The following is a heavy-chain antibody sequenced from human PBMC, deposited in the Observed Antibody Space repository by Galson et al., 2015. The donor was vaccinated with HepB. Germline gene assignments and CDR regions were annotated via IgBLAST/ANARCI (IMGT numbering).Heavy chain of an antibody. Sequence: SLRLSCAASGFTFSTYGMYWVRQAPGKGLEWVSVIDGSGGSTNYADSVKGRFTISRDNSKNTLYLQMSSLRAEDTAVYYCVKDGATYYYDSSGFDYWGQGTLVTVSS. D-gene: IGHD3-22*01. V-gene: IGHV3-23*01. CDR1: GFTFSTYG. J-gene: IGHJ4*02. CDR3: VKDGATYYYDSSGFDY. CDR2: IDGSGGST.